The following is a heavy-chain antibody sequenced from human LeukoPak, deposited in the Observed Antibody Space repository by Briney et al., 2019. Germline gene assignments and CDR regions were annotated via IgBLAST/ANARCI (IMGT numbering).Heavy chain of an antibody. J-gene: IGHJ4*02. CDR2: MKQDGSVK. V-gene: IGHV3-7*03. CDR1: GFAFINYW. Sequence: GGSLRLSCAASGFAFINYWMSWVRQAPGKGLEWVANMKQDGSVKYYVDSMKGRFTISRDNAKNSLYLQMSGLRAEDTAVYFCARIGYSSSSFDYWGQGVLVTVYS. CDR3: ARIGYSSSSFDY. D-gene: IGHD6-6*01.